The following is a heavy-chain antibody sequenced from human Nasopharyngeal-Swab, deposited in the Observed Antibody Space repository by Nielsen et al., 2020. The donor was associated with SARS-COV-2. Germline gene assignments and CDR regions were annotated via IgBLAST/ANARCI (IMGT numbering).Heavy chain of an antibody. Sequence: GGSLQVSWAASGFTFCSYSMNWVRQAPGKGLEWVSSISSSSSYIYYADSVKGRFTISRDNAKNSLYLQMNSLRAEDTAVYYCARDRWGWLPIGDAFDIWGQGTMVTVSS. CDR1: GFTFCSYS. V-gene: IGHV3-21*01. J-gene: IGHJ3*02. D-gene: IGHD2-21*01. CDR3: ARDRWGWLPIGDAFDI. CDR2: ISSSSSYI.